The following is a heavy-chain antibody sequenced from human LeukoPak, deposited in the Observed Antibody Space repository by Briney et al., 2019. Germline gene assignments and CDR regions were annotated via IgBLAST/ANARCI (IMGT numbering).Heavy chain of an antibody. CDR3: ARGSDYYDSSGYYAPYYYGMDA. D-gene: IGHD3-22*01. CDR1: GGSFSGYY. V-gene: IGHV4-34*01. J-gene: IGHJ6*02. Sequence: PSETLSLTCAVYGGSFSGYYWSWIRQPPGKGLEWIGEINHSGSTNYNPSLKSRVTISVDTSKNQFSLKLSSVTAADTAVYYCARGSDYYDSSGYYAPYYYGMDAWGQGTTVTVSS. CDR2: INHSGST.